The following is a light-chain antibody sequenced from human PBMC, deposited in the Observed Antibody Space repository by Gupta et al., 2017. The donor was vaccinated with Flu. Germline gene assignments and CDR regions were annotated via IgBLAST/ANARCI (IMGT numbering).Light chain of an antibody. J-gene: IGKJ2*02. V-gene: IGKV2-30*01. CDR1: QSLVYTNGITY. Sequence: DLVMSQSPPSLSVTLGRAASTSCRSSQSLVYTNGITYLTGFQQRPGQSPRRLIYEVSKRDSGVPDRCSSSGSVTDFTLKSSRVEAEDVGVYYCMRGTHPWTFGQGTRLEI. CDR2: EVS. CDR3: MRGTHPWT.